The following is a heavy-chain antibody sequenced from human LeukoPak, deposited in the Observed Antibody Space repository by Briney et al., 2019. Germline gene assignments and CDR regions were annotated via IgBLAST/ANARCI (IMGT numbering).Heavy chain of an antibody. CDR3: ARLVVLWFGEAR. V-gene: IGHV4-39*01. D-gene: IGHD3-10*01. CDR2: IYYSGST. Sequence: SETLPLTCTVSGGSISSSSYYWGWIRQPPGKGLEWIGSIYYSGSTYYNPSLKSRVTISVDTSKNQFSLKLSSVTAADTAVYYCARLVVLWFGEARWGQGTLVTVSS. J-gene: IGHJ4*02. CDR1: GGSISSSSYY.